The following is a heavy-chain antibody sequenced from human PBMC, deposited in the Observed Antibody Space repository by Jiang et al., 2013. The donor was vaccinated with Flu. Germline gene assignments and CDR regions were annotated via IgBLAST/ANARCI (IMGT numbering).Heavy chain of an antibody. CDR3: ARDHCSGGSCYLFDY. CDR1: GYTFTGYY. D-gene: IGHD2-15*01. Sequence: SGAEVKKPGASVKVSCKASGYTFTGYYMHWVRQAPGQGLEWMGWINPNSGGTNYAQKFQGWVTMTRDTSISTAYMELSRLRSDDTAVYYCARDHCSGGSCYLFDYWGQGTLVTVSS. CDR2: INPNSGGT. V-gene: IGHV1-2*04. J-gene: IGHJ4*02.